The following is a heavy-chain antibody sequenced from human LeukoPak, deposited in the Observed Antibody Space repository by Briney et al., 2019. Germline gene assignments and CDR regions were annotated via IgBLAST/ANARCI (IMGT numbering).Heavy chain of an antibody. CDR1: GGSISSYY. CDR2: IYYSGST. J-gene: IGHJ6*02. CDR3: ARHVKYYYDSSGNYYYGMDV. V-gene: IGHV4-59*08. Sequence: SETLSLTCTVSGGSISSYYWSWIRQPPGKGLEWIGYIYYSGSTNYNPSLKSRVTISVDTSKNQFSLKLRSVTAADTAVYYCARHVKYYYDSSGNYYYGMDVWGQGTTVTVSS. D-gene: IGHD3-22*01.